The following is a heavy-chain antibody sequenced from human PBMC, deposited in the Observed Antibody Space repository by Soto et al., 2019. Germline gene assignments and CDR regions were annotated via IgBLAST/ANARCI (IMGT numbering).Heavy chain of an antibody. CDR3: AKEDNDFRFGP. J-gene: IGHJ5*02. Sequence: GGSLRLSCAASGFSFSSYGMNWVRQAPGKGLEWVAVISYDGSNKYYADSVKGRFTISRDNSKNTLYLQMDSLRAEDTAVYYCAKEDNDFRFGPWGQGTLVTVSS. V-gene: IGHV3-30*18. CDR2: ISYDGSNK. CDR1: GFSFSSYG. D-gene: IGHD3-3*01.